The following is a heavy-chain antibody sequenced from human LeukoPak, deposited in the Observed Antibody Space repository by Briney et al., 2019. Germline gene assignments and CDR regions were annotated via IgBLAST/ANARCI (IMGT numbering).Heavy chain of an antibody. CDR1: GFTFSDYH. CDR2: ISSSGSTI. J-gene: IGHJ4*02. Sequence: GGSLRLSCAASGFTFSDYHMSWIRQAPGKGLEWVSYISSSGSTIYYAGSVKGRFTISRDNAKNSLYLQMNSLRAEDTAVYYCARVLGLQYENDYWGQGTLVTVSS. CDR3: ARVLGLQYENDY. V-gene: IGHV3-11*01. D-gene: IGHD5-24*01.